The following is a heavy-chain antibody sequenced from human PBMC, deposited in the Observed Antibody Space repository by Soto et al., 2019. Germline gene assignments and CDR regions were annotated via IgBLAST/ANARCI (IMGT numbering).Heavy chain of an antibody. V-gene: IGHV1-3*01. D-gene: IGHD2-2*01. CDR1: GYTFTSYA. CDR3: AREDCSSTNCYFRENWFDP. Sequence: ASVKVSCKASGYTFTSYAMHWVRQAPGQGLEWMGWINAGNGDTKYSQKFQGRVTITRDTSANTAYMELSSLRSEDTAVYYCAREDCSSTNCYFRENWFDPWGQGTLVTVSS. J-gene: IGHJ5*02. CDR2: INAGNGDT.